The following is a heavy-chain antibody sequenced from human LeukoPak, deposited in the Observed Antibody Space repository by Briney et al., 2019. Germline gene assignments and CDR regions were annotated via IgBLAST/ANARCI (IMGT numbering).Heavy chain of an antibody. V-gene: IGHV3-48*01. CDR3: ARDGNYDYWSAQSAGDGMDV. Sequence: GGSLRLSCAASGFTFSSYSMNWVRQAPGKGLEWVSYIGGSGSTIYYADSVKGRFTISRDNTKNSLYLQMNSLRAEDTAVYYCARDGNYDYWSAQSAGDGMDVWGQGTTVTVSS. CDR1: GFTFSSYS. J-gene: IGHJ6*02. D-gene: IGHD3-3*01. CDR2: IGGSGSTI.